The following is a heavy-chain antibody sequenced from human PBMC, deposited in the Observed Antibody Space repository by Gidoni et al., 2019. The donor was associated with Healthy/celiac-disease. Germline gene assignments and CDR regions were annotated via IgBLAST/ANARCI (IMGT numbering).Heavy chain of an antibody. D-gene: IGHD5-18*01. CDR3: ARAGPVDTAMYYFDY. CDR1: GGSISSGGYS. V-gene: IGHV4-30-2*01. CDR2: LYHSGTT. Sequence: QLQLQESGSGLAKPSQTLSLTCAVSGGSISSGGYSWSWIRQPPGKGLEVIWYLYHSGTTYYNPSLKSRVTISVDMSKNQFSLKLSSVTAADTAVYYCARAGPVDTAMYYFDYWGQGTLVTVSS. J-gene: IGHJ4*02.